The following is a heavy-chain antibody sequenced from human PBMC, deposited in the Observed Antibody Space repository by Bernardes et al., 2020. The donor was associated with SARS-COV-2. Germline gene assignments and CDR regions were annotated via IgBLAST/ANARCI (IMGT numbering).Heavy chain of an antibody. D-gene: IGHD6-13*01. CDR3: ARGLEEQLVLGKWLDP. V-gene: IGHV5-51*01. Sequence: GESLKISCKGSGYSFTAYWNGWVRQTPGKGLEWMGIIYAGDSDTRYSPSLQGHVTISADTSINTAYLQWSSLRASDTATYYCARGLEEQLVLGKWLDPWGQGTLVTVSS. J-gene: IGHJ5*02. CDR1: GYSFTAYW. CDR2: IYAGDSDT.